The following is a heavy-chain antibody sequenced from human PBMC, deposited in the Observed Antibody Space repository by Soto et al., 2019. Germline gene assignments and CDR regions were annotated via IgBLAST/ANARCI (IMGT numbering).Heavy chain of an antibody. Sequence: GESLKISCKASGDTFSSFWIAWVRQVPEKGLEWMGTINLDDSDTTYSPSFQGQVTISADKSLNTAYLQWNSLRASDTAIFFCAKSDYFHTSGSLYGLDVWGQGTTVTVSS. V-gene: IGHV5-51*01. CDR3: AKSDYFHTSGSLYGLDV. J-gene: IGHJ6*02. D-gene: IGHD3-22*01. CDR1: GDTFSSFW. CDR2: INLDDSDT.